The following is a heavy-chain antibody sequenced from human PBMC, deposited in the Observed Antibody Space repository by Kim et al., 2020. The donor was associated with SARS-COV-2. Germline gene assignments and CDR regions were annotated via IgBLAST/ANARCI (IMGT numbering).Heavy chain of an antibody. CDR2: K. Sequence: KTYVDSVKGRFTIPRDNAKNSLYLQMNSLRAEDTAVYYCARERDGDYADYWGQGTLVTVSS. J-gene: IGHJ4*02. CDR3: ARERDGDYADY. D-gene: IGHD4-17*01. V-gene: IGHV3-7*01.